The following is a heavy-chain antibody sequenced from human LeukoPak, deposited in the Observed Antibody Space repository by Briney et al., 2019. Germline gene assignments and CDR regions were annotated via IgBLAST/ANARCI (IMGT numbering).Heavy chain of an antibody. V-gene: IGHV3-23*01. CDR3: AKQGSPYTIFGVVILDY. CDR2: ISGSGGST. CDR1: GFTFSSYA. D-gene: IGHD3-3*01. Sequence: GGSLRLSCAASGFTFSSYAMSWVRQAPGKGLEWVSAISGSGGSTYYADSVKGRFTISRDNSKNTLYLQMNSLRAEDTAVYCCAKQGSPYTIFGVVILDYWGQGTLVTVSS. J-gene: IGHJ4*02.